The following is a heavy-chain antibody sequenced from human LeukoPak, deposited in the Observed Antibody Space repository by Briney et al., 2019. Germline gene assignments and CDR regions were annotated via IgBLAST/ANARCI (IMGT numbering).Heavy chain of an antibody. Sequence: PSETQSLPCAVYGRSFNNYYSSWIRHPPGQGLEWIGEINHSGSTNYNPSLKSRVTISVHTSKNQFSLKLSSVTAADTAVYYCARRRPATGRVNAYSGGLAFDVWGQGTIVTLSS. CDR1: GRSFNNYY. D-gene: IGHD6-25*01. V-gene: IGHV4-34*01. J-gene: IGHJ3*01. CDR2: INHSGST. CDR3: ARRRPATGRVNAYSGGLAFDV.